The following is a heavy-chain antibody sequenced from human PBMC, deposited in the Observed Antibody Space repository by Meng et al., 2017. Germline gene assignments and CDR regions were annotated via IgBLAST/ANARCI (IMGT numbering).Heavy chain of an antibody. CDR3: ATRPPDSAWYGVFDY. V-gene: IGHV3-7*01. J-gene: IGHJ4*02. Sequence: GESLKISCAGSGLTFSSHWMSWVRQAPGKGLEWVANIKQDGTEKDYVDSVKGRFTISRDNAKNSLYLQMNSLRVEDTAVYYCATRPPDSAWYGVFDYWGQGTLVNGAS. CDR1: GLTFSSHW. D-gene: IGHD6-19*01. CDR2: IKQDGTEK.